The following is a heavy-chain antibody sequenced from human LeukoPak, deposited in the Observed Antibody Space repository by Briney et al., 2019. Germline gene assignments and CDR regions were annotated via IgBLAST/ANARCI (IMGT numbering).Heavy chain of an antibody. CDR1: GGSISSYY. D-gene: IGHD3-22*01. Sequence: PSETLSLTCTVSGGSISSYYWSWIRQPAGKGLEWIGRIYTSGSTNYNPSLKSRVTISVDTSKNQFSLKLSSVTAADTAVYYCARGSYYYDSSGYYSAGGSAFDIWGQGTMVTVSS. V-gene: IGHV4-4*07. CDR3: ARGSYYYDSSGYYSAGGSAFDI. CDR2: IYTSGST. J-gene: IGHJ3*02.